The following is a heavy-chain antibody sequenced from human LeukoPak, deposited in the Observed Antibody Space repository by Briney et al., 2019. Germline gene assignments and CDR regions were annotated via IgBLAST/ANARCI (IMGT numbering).Heavy chain of an antibody. CDR1: GGSISSGDYY. V-gene: IGHV4-30-4*01. CDR2: IDYSGST. D-gene: IGHD3-10*01. CDR3: ARGSYYGSGIDPPPSDYAFDI. J-gene: IGHJ3*02. Sequence: TSETLSLTCTVSGGSISSGDYYWRWLGQRPGKGLEWIVYIDYSGSTYYNPSLKSRVTISVDTSKNQFSLKLSSVTAADTAVYYCARGSYYGSGIDPPPSDYAFDIWGQGTMVTVSS.